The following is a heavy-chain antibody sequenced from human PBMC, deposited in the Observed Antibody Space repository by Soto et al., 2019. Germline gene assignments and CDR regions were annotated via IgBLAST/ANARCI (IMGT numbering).Heavy chain of an antibody. CDR1: GFTFSNYA. D-gene: IGHD6-6*01. V-gene: IGHV3-23*01. J-gene: IGHJ4*02. CDR3: AKEVWSSSSGTGGVDY. Sequence: EVQLLESGGGLVHPGGSLRLSCAASGFTFSNYAMNWVRQAPGKGLEWVSTISGPGGTTYYADSAKCRVTISRDNAKNTLYLQMNSLRADDTAVYYCAKEVWSSSSGTGGVDYWGQGTLVTVSS. CDR2: ISGPGGTT.